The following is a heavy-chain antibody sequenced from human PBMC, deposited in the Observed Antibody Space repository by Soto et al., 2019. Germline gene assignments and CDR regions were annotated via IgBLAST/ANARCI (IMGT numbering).Heavy chain of an antibody. Sequence: ASVKVSCKASGYTFTGYYMHWVRQAPGQGLEWMGWINPNSGGTNYAQKFQGWVTMTRDTSISTAYMELSRLRSDDTAVYYCARDSDLSLFPVNGWHNAFDIWGQGTMVTVSS. CDR3: ARDSDLSLFPVNGWHNAFDI. D-gene: IGHD4-4*01. J-gene: IGHJ3*02. CDR1: GYTFTGYY. CDR2: INPNSGGT. V-gene: IGHV1-2*04.